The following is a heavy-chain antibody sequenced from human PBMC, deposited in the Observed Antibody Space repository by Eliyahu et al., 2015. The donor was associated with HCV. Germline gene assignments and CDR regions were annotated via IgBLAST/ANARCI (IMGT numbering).Heavy chain of an antibody. V-gene: IGHV3-53*01. CDR3: ARVVVGATTGWFDP. Sequence: EVQLVESGGGLIXPGGSLRLSCAXSGFTVSSNYMXWVRQAPGKGLXXVSVIYSGGSTYYADSVKGRFTISRDNSKNTLYLQMNSLRAEDTAVYYCARVVVGATTGWFDPWGQGTLVTVSS. J-gene: IGHJ5*02. CDR1: GFTVSSNY. CDR2: IYSGGST. D-gene: IGHD1-26*01.